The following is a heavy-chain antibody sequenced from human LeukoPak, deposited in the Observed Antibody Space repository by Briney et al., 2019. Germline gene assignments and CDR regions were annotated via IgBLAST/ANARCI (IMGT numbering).Heavy chain of an antibody. V-gene: IGHV3-23*01. CDR2: INNNGGST. D-gene: IGHD3-10*01. CDR3: AKPVTVSSPFDY. CDR1: GFTFSSYA. J-gene: IGHJ4*02. Sequence: PGGSLRLSCAASGFTFSSYAMGWVRQAPGKGLEWVSTINNNGGSTSYADSVKGRFTVSRDNSKNTLYLQMNSLRAEDTAVYYCAKPVTVSSPFDYWGQGTLVSVSS.